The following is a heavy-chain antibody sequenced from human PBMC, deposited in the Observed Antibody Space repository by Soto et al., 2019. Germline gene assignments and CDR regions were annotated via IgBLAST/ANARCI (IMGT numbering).Heavy chain of an antibody. CDR2: IYHSGST. V-gene: IGHV4-4*02. CDR3: ARARSPSYYYYYYMDV. CDR1: SGSISSSNW. Sequence: QVQLQESGPGLVKPSGTLSLTCAVSSGSISSSNWWSWVRQPPGKGLEWIGEIYHSGSTNYNPSLKSRVTISVDKSKNQFSLKLSSVTAADTAVYYCARARSPSYYYYYYMDVWGKGTTVTVSS. D-gene: IGHD2-15*01. J-gene: IGHJ6*03.